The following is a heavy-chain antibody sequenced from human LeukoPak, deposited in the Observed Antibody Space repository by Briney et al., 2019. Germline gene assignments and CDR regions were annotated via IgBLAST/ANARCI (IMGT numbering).Heavy chain of an antibody. CDR2: ISDRSSTI. Sequence: RPGESLRLSCAASGFTFTEYSIIWVRQAPGKGLEWVSFISDISDRSSTIHYADSVKGRFTISRDNAQNSLFLQMNSLRVEDTAVYYCARVLETDCSGGSCYSGLDYWGQGTLVTVSS. V-gene: IGHV3-48*04. CDR3: ARVLETDCSGGSCYSGLDY. D-gene: IGHD2-15*01. J-gene: IGHJ4*02. CDR1: GFTFTEYS.